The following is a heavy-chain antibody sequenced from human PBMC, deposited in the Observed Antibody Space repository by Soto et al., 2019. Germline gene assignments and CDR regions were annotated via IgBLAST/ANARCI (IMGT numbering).Heavy chain of an antibody. V-gene: IGHV4-59*08. Sequence: SETLSLTCTVSGGSISSYYWSWIRQPPGKGLEWIGYIYYSGSTNYNPSLKSRVTISVDTSKNQFSLKLSSVTAADTAVYYCARLRALGYCSGGSCYYFDYWGQGTLVTVSS. CDR2: IYYSGST. D-gene: IGHD2-15*01. CDR1: GGSISSYY. J-gene: IGHJ4*02. CDR3: ARLRALGYCSGGSCYYFDY.